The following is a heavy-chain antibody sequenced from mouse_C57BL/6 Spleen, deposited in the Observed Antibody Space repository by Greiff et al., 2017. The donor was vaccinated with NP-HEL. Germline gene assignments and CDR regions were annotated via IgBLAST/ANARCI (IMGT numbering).Heavy chain of an antibody. Sequence: VQLQQSGPGLVQPSQSLSITCTVSGFSLTSYGVHWVRQSPGKGLEWLGVIWSGGSTDYNAAFISRLSISKDNSKSQVFVKMNSLQADDTAIYYCARRGDYYGSRYDYAMDYWGQGTSVTVSS. V-gene: IGHV2-2*01. CDR3: ARRGDYYGSRYDYAMDY. CDR2: IWSGGST. J-gene: IGHJ4*01. CDR1: GFSLTSYG. D-gene: IGHD1-1*01.